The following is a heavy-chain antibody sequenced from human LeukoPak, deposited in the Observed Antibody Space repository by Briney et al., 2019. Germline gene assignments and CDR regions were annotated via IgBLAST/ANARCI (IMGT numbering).Heavy chain of an antibody. CDR3: ARDEGGHNSLDH. CDR2: ISYTGGT. J-gene: IGHJ4*02. D-gene: IGHD5-24*01. Sequence: SETLSLTCIVSGGSISSFYWTWIRQPPGKGLEWIGHISYTGGTNYNPSLKSRVSISVGTSKQQLSLKLRSVTAADTAVYYCARDEGGHNSLDHWGQGTLVTVSS. CDR1: GGSISSFY. V-gene: IGHV4-59*01.